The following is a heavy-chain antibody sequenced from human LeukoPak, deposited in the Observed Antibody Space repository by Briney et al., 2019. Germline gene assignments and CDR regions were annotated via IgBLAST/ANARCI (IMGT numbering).Heavy chain of an antibody. CDR1: GGTFSSHA. CDR3: ARGDSGYDYGFDN. V-gene: IGHV1-69*05. Sequence: SVKVSCKASGGTFSSHAISWVRQAPGQGLEWVGGIIPIFGTTNYAQKFQGRVTITTDESTSTGYMELRSLRSDDTAVYYCARGDSGYDYGFDNWGQETLVIVSS. CDR2: IIPIFGTT. J-gene: IGHJ4*02. D-gene: IGHD5-12*01.